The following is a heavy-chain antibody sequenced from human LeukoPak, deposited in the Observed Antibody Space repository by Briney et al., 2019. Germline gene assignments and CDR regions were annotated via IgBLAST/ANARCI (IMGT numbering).Heavy chain of an antibody. Sequence: GASVKVSCKASGYTFTSYGISWVRQAPGQGLEWMGWISAYNGNTNYAQKLQGRVTMTTDTSTSPAYMELRSLRSDDTAVYYCARAGRRWELLDPFDYWGQGTLVTVSS. J-gene: IGHJ4*02. D-gene: IGHD1-26*01. V-gene: IGHV1-18*01. CDR2: ISAYNGNT. CDR1: GYTFTSYG. CDR3: ARAGRRWELLDPFDY.